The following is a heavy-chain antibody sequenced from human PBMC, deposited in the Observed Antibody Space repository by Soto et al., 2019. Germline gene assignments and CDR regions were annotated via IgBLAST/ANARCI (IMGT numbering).Heavy chain of an antibody. CDR3: ASMWLERLYGMDV. Sequence: PSETLSLTCTVSGGSISSSSYYWGWIRQPPGKGLEWIGSIYYSGSTYYNPSLKSRVTISVDTSKNQFSLKLSSVTAADTAVYYCASMWLERLYGMDVWGQGTTVTVSS. V-gene: IGHV4-39*01. J-gene: IGHJ6*02. D-gene: IGHD1-1*01. CDR2: IYYSGST. CDR1: GGSISSSSYY.